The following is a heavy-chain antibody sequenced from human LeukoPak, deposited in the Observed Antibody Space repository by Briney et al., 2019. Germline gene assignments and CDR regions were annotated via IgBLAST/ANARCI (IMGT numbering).Heavy chain of an antibody. V-gene: IGHV3-53*01. CDR1: GFTVSSNY. Sequence: PGGSLSLSCAASGFTVSSNYMSWVRQAPGKGLGWVSVIYSGGSTYYADSVQGRFTISRDNSKNTLYLQMNSLRAEDTAVYYCAKTYAYCSGGSCYDYWGQGTLVTVSS. CDR2: IYSGGST. CDR3: AKTYAYCSGGSCYDY. D-gene: IGHD2-15*01. J-gene: IGHJ4*02.